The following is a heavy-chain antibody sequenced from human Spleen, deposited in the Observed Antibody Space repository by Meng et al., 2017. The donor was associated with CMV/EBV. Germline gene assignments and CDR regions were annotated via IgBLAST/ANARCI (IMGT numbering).Heavy chain of an antibody. CDR1: GGSFSGYY. CDR3: ARRGLQFLEYLSKNWFDP. D-gene: IGHD3-3*01. Sequence: SETLSLTCAVYGGSFSGYYWSWIRQPPRKGLEWIGEINHSGSTNYNPSLKSRVTISVDTSKNQFSLKLSSVTAADTAVYYCARRGLQFLEYLSKNWFDPWGQGTLVTVSS. J-gene: IGHJ5*02. CDR2: INHSGST. V-gene: IGHV4-34*01.